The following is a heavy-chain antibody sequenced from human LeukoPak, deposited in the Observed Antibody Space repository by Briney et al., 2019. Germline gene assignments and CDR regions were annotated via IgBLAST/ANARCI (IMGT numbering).Heavy chain of an antibody. D-gene: IGHD4-23*01. CDR3: TRPDYGGDHSSDY. V-gene: IGHV3-73*01. J-gene: IGHJ4*02. CDR2: IRGKAHNYAT. Sequence: GGSLRLSCAASGFTFSDSVMHWVRQASGKGLEWVGRIRGKAHNYATAYAESMRGRFTISRDDSNNTAYLQMNSLKTEDMAVYYCTRPDYGGDHSSDYWGQGTLVTVSS. CDR1: GFTFSDSV.